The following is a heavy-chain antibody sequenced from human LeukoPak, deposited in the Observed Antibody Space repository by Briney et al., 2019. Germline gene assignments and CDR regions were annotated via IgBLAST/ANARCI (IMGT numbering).Heavy chain of an antibody. CDR1: GYTFTSYY. Sequence: ASVKVSCKASGYTFTSYYMHWVRQAPGQGLEWMGIINPSGGTTSYAQKFQGRVTMTRDTSTSTVYMELSSLRSEDMAVYYCARVYLKVVVAGTAPSAGHMDYWGQGTLVTVSA. D-gene: IGHD2-15*01. V-gene: IGHV1-46*01. CDR3: ARVYLKVVVAGTAPSAGHMDY. CDR2: INPSGGTT. J-gene: IGHJ4*02.